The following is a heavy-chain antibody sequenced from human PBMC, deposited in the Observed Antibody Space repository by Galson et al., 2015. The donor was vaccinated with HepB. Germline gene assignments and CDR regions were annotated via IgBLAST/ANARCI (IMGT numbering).Heavy chain of an antibody. CDR2: IYSGGYT. D-gene: IGHD3-16*01. J-gene: IGHJ3*02. V-gene: IGHV3-66*04. CDR1: GFTVSDNY. Sequence: SLRLSCAASGFTVSDNYMSWVRQAPGKGLEWVSLIYSGGYTYYADSVKGRFTISRDNSRNTLYLQMNSLRAEDTAVFYCARHLTDYGNDAFGIWGQGTMVTVSS. CDR3: ARHLTDYGNDAFGI.